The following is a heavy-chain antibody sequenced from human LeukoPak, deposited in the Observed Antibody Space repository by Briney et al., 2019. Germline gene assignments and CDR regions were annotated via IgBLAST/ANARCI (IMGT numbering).Heavy chain of an antibody. CDR1: GFTFNNHG. V-gene: IGHV3-30*02. D-gene: IGHD3-10*01. CDR2: IRYNGNNQ. CDR3: AKDSAFYYIDV. J-gene: IGHJ6*03. Sequence: PGGSLRLSCAASGFTFNNHGMHWVRQAPGKGLEWVAFIRYNGNNQYYADSVKGRFTISRDNSKNTLYLQMNSLKGDDTAAYYCAKDSAFYYIDVWGKGTTVTISS.